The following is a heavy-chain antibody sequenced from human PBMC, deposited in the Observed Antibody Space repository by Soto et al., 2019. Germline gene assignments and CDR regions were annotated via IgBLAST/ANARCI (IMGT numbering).Heavy chain of an antibody. CDR1: GFTFSSYW. D-gene: IGHD1-26*01. V-gene: IGHV3-7*05. Sequence: GGSLRLSCAASGFTFSSYWMSWVRQAPGKGLEWVANIKQDGSEKYYVDSVKGRFTISRDNAKNSLYLQMNSLRAEDTAVYYCARDFGMWELPYYFDYWGQGTLVTVSS. CDR2: IKQDGSEK. CDR3: ARDFGMWELPYYFDY. J-gene: IGHJ4*02.